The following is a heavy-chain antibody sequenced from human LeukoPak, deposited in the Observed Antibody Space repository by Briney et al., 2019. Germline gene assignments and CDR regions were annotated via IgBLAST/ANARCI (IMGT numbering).Heavy chain of an antibody. J-gene: IGHJ3*02. D-gene: IGHD3-10*01. V-gene: IGHV3-23*01. Sequence: GGSLRLSCAASGFSFSSHPFNWVRQAPGKGLEWVSAISGSGGSTYYADSVKGRFTISRDNSKNTLYLQMNSLGAEDTAVYYCAKERAGGFGEFVIWGQGTMVTVSS. CDR1: GFSFSSHP. CDR3: AKERAGGFGEFVI. CDR2: ISGSGGST.